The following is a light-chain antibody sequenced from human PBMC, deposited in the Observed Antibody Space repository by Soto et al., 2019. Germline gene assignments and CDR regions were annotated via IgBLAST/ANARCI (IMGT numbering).Light chain of an antibody. Sequence: DIVMTQSPLSLRVTPGEPASISCRSSQSLLHSNGYNYLVWYLQKPGQSPQLLIYLGSNRASGVPDRFSGSGSGTDFTLKISRVEAEDVGVYYCMQALQTPPTFGPGTKVDIK. CDR1: QSLLHSNGYNY. CDR2: LGS. J-gene: IGKJ3*01. CDR3: MQALQTPPT. V-gene: IGKV2-28*01.